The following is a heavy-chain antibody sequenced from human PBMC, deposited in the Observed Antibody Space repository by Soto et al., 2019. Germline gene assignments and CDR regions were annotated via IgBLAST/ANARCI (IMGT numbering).Heavy chain of an antibody. D-gene: IGHD1-26*01. CDR3: ARAGGSGSSDWYFNV. J-gene: IGHJ2*01. V-gene: IGHV4-30-2*01. Sequence: QLQLQESGSGLVKPSQTLSLTFAVSGGSISSGGYSWSLLRQPPGKGLWWVGYIFHSGSTYYNPSLKGRVTISVDGAKHHFSLELSSVIAADTAVYYCARAGGSGSSDWYFNVWGRGTLVTVSS. CDR2: IFHSGST. CDR1: GGSISSGGYS.